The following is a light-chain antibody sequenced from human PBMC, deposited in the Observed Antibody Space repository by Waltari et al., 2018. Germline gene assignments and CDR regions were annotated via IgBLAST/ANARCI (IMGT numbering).Light chain of an antibody. CDR2: DVF. J-gene: IGLJ2*01. CDR3: SSYISSPPHVV. Sequence: QSALTQPASVSGSPGQSISISCTGISSDIGGYNSVSWYQHHPGKAPKLLIYDVFNRPSGVSNRLSGSKSGNAASLAISELQVEDEAVYYCSSYISSPPHVVFGEGTKLTVL. CDR1: SSDIGGYNS. V-gene: IGLV2-14*03.